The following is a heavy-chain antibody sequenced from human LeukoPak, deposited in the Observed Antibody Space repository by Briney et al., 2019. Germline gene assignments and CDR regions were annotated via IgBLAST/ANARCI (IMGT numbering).Heavy chain of an antibody. J-gene: IGHJ4*02. CDR1: GFTFSSYV. CDR3: AKARYYDSSGFLDY. D-gene: IGHD3-22*01. V-gene: IGHV3-23*01. CDR2: ISGSGGST. Sequence: GGSLRLSCAASGFTFSSYVVNWVRQAPGKGLEWVSAISGSGGSTYYADSVKGRFTISRDNSKNTLYLQMNSLRAEDTAVYYCAKARYYDSSGFLDYWGQGTLVTVSS.